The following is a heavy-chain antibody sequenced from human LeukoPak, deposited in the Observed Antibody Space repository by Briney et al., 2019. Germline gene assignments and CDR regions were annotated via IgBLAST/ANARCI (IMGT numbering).Heavy chain of an antibody. Sequence: ASVKVSCKASGYTFTSYAMDWVRQAPGQGLEWMGWSNTNTGNPTYAQGFTGRFVFSLDTSVSTAYLQISSLKAEDTAVYYCARGIVGATTSAHPFDYWGQGTLVTVSS. D-gene: IGHD1-26*01. V-gene: IGHV7-4-1*02. CDR2: SNTNTGNP. CDR3: ARGIVGATTSAHPFDY. J-gene: IGHJ4*02. CDR1: GYTFTSYA.